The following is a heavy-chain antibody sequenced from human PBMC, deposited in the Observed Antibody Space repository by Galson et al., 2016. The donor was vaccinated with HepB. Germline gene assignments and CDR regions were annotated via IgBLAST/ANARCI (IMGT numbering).Heavy chain of an antibody. V-gene: IGHV3-23*01. J-gene: IGHJ4*02. D-gene: IGHD1-1*01. CDR1: GFPFVTSG. Sequence: RLSCAASGFPFVTSGLTWVRQAPGKGLEWVSGIVGSGNNTYYADSVKVRFTISRDKSKNTLSLQLNSLRAEDTAVYYCAKWNAAARATYLDFWGQGSLVTVSS. CDR3: AKWNAAARATYLDF. CDR2: IVGSGNNT.